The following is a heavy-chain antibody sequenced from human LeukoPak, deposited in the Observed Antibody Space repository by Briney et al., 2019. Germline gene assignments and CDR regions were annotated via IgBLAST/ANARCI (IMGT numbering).Heavy chain of an antibody. Sequence: SVKVSCKASGGTFSSYAISWVRQAPGQGLEWMGGIIPIFGTANYAQKFQGRVTITADESTSTAYMELSSLRSEDTAVYYCARVIMVGGVIENCFAPWGKETLFTVSS. J-gene: IGHJ5*02. D-gene: IGHD3-10*01. CDR1: GGTFSSYA. CDR3: ARVIMVGGVIENCFAP. CDR2: IIPIFGTA. V-gene: IGHV1-69*13.